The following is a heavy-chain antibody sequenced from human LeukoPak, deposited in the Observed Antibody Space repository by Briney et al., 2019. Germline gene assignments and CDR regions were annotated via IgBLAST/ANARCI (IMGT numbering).Heavy chain of an antibody. CDR3: ARGTIAAAGTLLDY. J-gene: IGHJ4*02. Sequence: SETLSLTCTVSGGSISSYYWSWIRQPAGKGLEWIGRIYTSGSTNYNPSLKSRVTMSVDTSKNQFSLKLSPVTAADTAVYYCARGTIAAAGTLLDYWGQGTLVTVSS. CDR1: GGSISSYY. V-gene: IGHV4-4*07. CDR2: IYTSGST. D-gene: IGHD6-13*01.